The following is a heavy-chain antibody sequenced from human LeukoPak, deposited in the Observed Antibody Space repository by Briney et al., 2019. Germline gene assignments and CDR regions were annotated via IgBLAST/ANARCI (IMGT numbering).Heavy chain of an antibody. Sequence: PSETLSLTCTVSGGSISSYYWSWIRQPAGKGLEWIGRIYTSGSTNYNPSLKNRVTISVDTSKNQFSLRLSSVTAADTVVYYCASGPFGYCSSTSCQGGYYYMDVWGKGTTVTVSS. CDR2: IYTSGST. CDR1: GGSISSYY. CDR3: ASGPFGYCSSTSCQGGYYYMDV. V-gene: IGHV4-4*07. J-gene: IGHJ6*03. D-gene: IGHD2-2*03.